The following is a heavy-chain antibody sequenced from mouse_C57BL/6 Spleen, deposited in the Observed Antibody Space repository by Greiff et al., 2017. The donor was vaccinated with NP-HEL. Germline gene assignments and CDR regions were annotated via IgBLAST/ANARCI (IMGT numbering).Heavy chain of an antibody. CDR3: TTSTYYSNPAWFAY. D-gene: IGHD2-5*01. CDR2: IDPENGDT. Sequence: VQLQQSGAELVRPGASVKLSCTASGFNIKDDYMHWVKQRPEQGLEWIGWIDPENGDTEYASKFQGKATITADTSSNTAYLQLSSLTSEDTAVYYCTTSTYYSNPAWFAYWGQGTLVTVSA. V-gene: IGHV14-4*01. J-gene: IGHJ3*01. CDR1: GFNIKDDY.